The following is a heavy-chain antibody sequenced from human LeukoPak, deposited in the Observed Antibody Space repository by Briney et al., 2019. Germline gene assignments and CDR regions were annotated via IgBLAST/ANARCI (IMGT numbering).Heavy chain of an antibody. D-gene: IGHD7-27*01. Sequence: GGSLRLSCAASGFTFSSYAMHWVRQAPGKGLEWVANIKTDGSQIYYVDSVKGRLTISRDNAKNSLYLQMNSLRAEDTAVYYCARDLNWETYWGQGTLVSVSS. CDR1: GFTFSSYA. CDR2: IKTDGSQI. J-gene: IGHJ4*02. V-gene: IGHV3-7*01. CDR3: ARDLNWETY.